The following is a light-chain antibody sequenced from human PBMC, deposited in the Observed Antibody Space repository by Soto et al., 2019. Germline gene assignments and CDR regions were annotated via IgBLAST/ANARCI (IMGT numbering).Light chain of an antibody. J-gene: IGKJ4*01. V-gene: IGKV3-11*01. CDR2: DAS. CDR3: QQRSNWPPLT. Sequence: EIVLTQSPGTLSLSPGERATLSCRASQSVSSYLAWYQQKPGQAPRLLIYDASNRATGIPARFSGSGSGTDFTLTTSSLEPEDFAVYYCQQRSNWPPLTFGGGTKVDIK. CDR1: QSVSSY.